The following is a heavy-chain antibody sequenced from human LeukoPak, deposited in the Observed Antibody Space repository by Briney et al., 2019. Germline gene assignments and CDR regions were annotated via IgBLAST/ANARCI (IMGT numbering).Heavy chain of an antibody. Sequence: SETLSLTCTVSGVSIKNYYWSWIRQPPGKGLEWIANIYYAGSSNYNPSLKSRVSVSIDASKNHLSLRLTSVTAADTAIYYCARQAVIIPTGMEGPWFDPWGQGTLVAVSS. D-gene: IGHD2/OR15-2a*01. J-gene: IGHJ5*02. V-gene: IGHV4-59*08. CDR3: ARQAVIIPTGMEGPWFDP. CDR2: IYYAGSS. CDR1: GVSIKNYY.